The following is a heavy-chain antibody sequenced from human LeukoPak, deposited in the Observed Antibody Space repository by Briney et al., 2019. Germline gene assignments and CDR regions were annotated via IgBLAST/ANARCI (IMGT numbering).Heavy chain of an antibody. J-gene: IGHJ4*02. CDR2: IYYSGST. D-gene: IGHD3-16*02. Sequence: SETLSLTCTVSGGSISSYYWSWIRQPPGKGLEWIGYIYYSGSTNYNPSLKSRVTISVDTSKNQFSLKLSSVTAADTAVYYCAGGIYDYVWGSYRYDFDYWGQGTLVTVSS. V-gene: IGHV4-59*08. CDR3: AGGIYDYVWGSYRYDFDY. CDR1: GGSISSYY.